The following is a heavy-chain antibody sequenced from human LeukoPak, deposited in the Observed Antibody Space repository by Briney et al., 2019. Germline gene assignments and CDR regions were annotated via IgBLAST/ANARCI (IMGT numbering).Heavy chain of an antibody. D-gene: IGHD3-22*01. CDR3: ARDKDSSGYFDY. CDR2: IWYDGSNK. CDR1: GFTFSSYG. J-gene: IGHJ4*02. Sequence: PGGSLRLSCAAPGFTFSSYGMHWVRQARGKGVERVAVIWYDGSNKYYADSVKGRFTISRDNSKNTLYLQMNSLRAEDTAVYYCARDKDSSGYFDYWGQGTLVTVSS. V-gene: IGHV3-33*01.